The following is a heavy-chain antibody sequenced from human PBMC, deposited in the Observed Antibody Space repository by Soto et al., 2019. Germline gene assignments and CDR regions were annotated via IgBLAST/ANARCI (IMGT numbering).Heavy chain of an antibody. V-gene: IGHV1-69*02. CDR3: ARGDLQGWTTYWYFDL. CDR2: IIPILGIA. Sequence: ASVKVSCKASGGTFSSYTISWVRQAPGQGLEWMGRIIPILGIANYAQKFQGRVTITADKSTSTAYMELSSLRSEDTAVYYCARGDLQGWTTYWYFDLWGRGTLVTVSS. CDR1: GGTFSSYT. D-gene: IGHD4-17*01. J-gene: IGHJ2*01.